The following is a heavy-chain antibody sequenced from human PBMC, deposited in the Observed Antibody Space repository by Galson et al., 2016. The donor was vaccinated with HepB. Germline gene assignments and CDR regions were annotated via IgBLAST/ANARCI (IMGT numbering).Heavy chain of an antibody. CDR2: INWNSATL. J-gene: IGHJ4*02. V-gene: IGHV3-9*01. CDR3: AKGQTNWATFDS. D-gene: IGHD7-27*01. CDR1: GFTFNDYV. Sequence: SLRLSCAASGFTFNDYVMHWVRQLPGKGLEWVSGINWNSATLAYADSVRGRFTISRDNAENSLYLQMNSLRAEDTALYYCAKGQTNWATFDSWGQGTLVTVSS.